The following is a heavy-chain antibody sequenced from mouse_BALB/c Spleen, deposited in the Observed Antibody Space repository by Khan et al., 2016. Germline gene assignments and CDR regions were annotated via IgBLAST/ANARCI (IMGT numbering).Heavy chain of an antibody. Sequence: EVELVESGGDLVKPGGSLNLSCAASGFTFSTYGMSWVRQTPDKRLEWVATISSGGSYPYYPDSVKGRFTISRDTAKNTPYLQMTSRKAEDTARYYCARQIRYDGGFAYWGQGTLVAVSA. CDR3: ARQIRYDGGFAY. D-gene: IGHD2-14*01. V-gene: IGHV5-6*01. CDR2: ISSGGSYP. J-gene: IGHJ3*01. CDR1: GFTFSTYG.